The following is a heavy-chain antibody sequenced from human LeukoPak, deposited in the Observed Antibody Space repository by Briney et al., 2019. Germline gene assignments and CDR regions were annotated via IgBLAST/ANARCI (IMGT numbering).Heavy chain of an antibody. D-gene: IGHD3-10*01. V-gene: IGHV1-2*02. CDR3: ARDPAYGSGSVGFDY. CDR1: GYTFTGYF. J-gene: IGHJ4*02. Sequence: GASVKASCKASGYTFTGYFMHWVRQAPGQGLEWMGWINPNSGGTNYAQKFQGRVTMTRDTSISTAYMELSRLRSDDTAVYYCARDPAYGSGSVGFDYWGQGTLVTVSS. CDR2: INPNSGGT.